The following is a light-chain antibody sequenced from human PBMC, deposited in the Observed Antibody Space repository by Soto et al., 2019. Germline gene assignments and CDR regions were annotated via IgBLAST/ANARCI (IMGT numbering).Light chain of an antibody. Sequence: QSVLTQPPSVSGAPGQRVTISCTGSSSNIGAGYDVHWYQQLPGTAPKLLIYGNSNRPSGVPDRFSGSTSGTSASLAITGLQAEDEADYCCQSYDSSLSGFVVFGGGTKLTVL. V-gene: IGLV1-40*01. CDR1: SSNIGAGYD. J-gene: IGLJ2*01. CDR2: GNS. CDR3: QSYDSSLSGFVV.